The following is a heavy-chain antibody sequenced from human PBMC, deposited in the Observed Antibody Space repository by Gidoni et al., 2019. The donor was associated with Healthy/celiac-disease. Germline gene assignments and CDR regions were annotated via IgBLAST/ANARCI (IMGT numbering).Heavy chain of an antibody. Sequence: QLQLQESGPGLVKPSETLSLTCTVSGGSISSSSYYLGWIRQPPGKGLGWRGSIHDSGSTNYHPSLKSQVTISVDTSKNQFSLKLSSVTAADTAVYYCARQVGRRGAWFDPWGQGTLVTVSS. J-gene: IGHJ5*02. D-gene: IGHD2-15*01. CDR3: ARQVGRRGAWFDP. CDR1: GGSISSSSYY. CDR2: IHDSGST. V-gene: IGHV4-39*01.